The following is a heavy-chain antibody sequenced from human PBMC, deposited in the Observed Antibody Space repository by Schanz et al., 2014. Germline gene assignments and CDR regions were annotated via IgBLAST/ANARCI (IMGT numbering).Heavy chain of an antibody. CDR3: ARDSGSHYLVDY. Sequence: EVQLVESGGGLVQPGRSLRLSCVASGFRFDDYAMHWVRQAPGKGLEWVSGMSWNAGSLGYGDSVKGRFTISRDNAKNSLYLQMDSLRPEDTAVYYCARDSGSHYLVDYWGQGTLVTVSS. D-gene: IGHD1-26*01. J-gene: IGHJ4*02. CDR1: GFRFDDYA. CDR2: MSWNAGSL. V-gene: IGHV3-9*01.